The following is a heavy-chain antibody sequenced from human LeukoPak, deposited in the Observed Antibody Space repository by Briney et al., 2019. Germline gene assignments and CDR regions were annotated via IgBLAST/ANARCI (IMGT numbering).Heavy chain of an antibody. CDR1: GFTFSTYS. V-gene: IGHV3-21*01. Sequence: GGSLRLSCAASGFTFSTYSMNWVRQAPGKGLEWVSSISSGSTYTYYADSVKGRFTISRDNAKNSLSLQMNSLRAEDTAVYYCARDSGRYWLLQAYYYYYGMDVWGQGTTVTVSS. CDR2: ISSGSTYT. CDR3: ARDSGRYWLLQAYYYYYGMDV. D-gene: IGHD3-22*01. J-gene: IGHJ6*02.